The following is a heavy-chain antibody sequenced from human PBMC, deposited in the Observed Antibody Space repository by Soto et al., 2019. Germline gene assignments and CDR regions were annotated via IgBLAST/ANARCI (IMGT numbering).Heavy chain of an antibody. Sequence: ASVKVSCKASGYTFTSYGISWVRQAPGQGLEWMGRIIPILGIANYAQKFQGRVTITADKSTSTAYMELSSLRSEDTAVYYCARGPYGGNSGWFDPWGQGTLVTVSS. CDR3: ARGPYGGNSGWFDP. V-gene: IGHV1-69*04. D-gene: IGHD2-21*02. J-gene: IGHJ5*02. CDR1: GYTFTSYG. CDR2: IIPILGIA.